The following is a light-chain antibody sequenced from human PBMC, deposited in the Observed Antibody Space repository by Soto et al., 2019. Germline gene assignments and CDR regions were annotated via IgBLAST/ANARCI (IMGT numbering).Light chain of an antibody. CDR3: ASLTTTNFV. J-gene: IGLJ1*01. Sequence: QSVLTQPASVSGSPGQSITISCTGTSSDVSAYNLVSWYQHLPDKAPKLIISAVTNRPSGVSDRFSGSTSGNTASLPISGLQAEDEADYYCASLTTTNFVFGSGTKVTVL. CDR2: AVT. V-gene: IGLV2-14*03. CDR1: SSDVSAYNL.